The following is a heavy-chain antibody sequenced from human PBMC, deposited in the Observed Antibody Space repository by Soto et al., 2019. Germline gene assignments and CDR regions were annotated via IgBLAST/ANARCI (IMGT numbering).Heavy chain of an antibody. Sequence: QVQLVESGGGVVQPGRSLRLSCAVSGFTFSDYGMHWVRQAPGKGLEWVAVMSYAGTYKYYADSVKGRFTISRDLSGNTLFLQMNSLRGDDTALYYCAKCGHYDMLTGQGGFDPWGLGTLVTVAS. CDR1: GFTFSDYG. CDR3: AKCGHYDMLTGQGGFDP. J-gene: IGHJ5*02. V-gene: IGHV3-30*18. D-gene: IGHD3-9*01. CDR2: MSYAGTYK.